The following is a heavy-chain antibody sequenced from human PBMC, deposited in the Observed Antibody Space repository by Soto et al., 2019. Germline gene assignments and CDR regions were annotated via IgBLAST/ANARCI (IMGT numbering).Heavy chain of an antibody. D-gene: IGHD5-18*01. J-gene: IGHJ4*02. V-gene: IGHV3-48*02. CDR3: ARDRGYTYGFDF. CDR1: GITFSSYS. CDR2: ISSSSSTI. Sequence: GGSLRLSCVVSGITFSSYSMNWVRQAPGKGLEWVSFISSSSSTIYYADSVKGRFTISRDNAKNSLYLQMNSLRDEDTAVYYCARDRGYTYGFDFWGQGALVTVSS.